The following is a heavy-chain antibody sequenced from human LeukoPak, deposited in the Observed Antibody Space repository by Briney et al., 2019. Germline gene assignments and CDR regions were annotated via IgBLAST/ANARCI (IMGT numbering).Heavy chain of an antibody. CDR3: ARLPGGVVIDAGLY. D-gene: IGHD2-21*01. CDR2: ISSSSSTI. V-gene: IGHV3-48*01. CDR1: GFTFSSYS. Sequence: GGSLRLSCAASGFTFSSYSMNWVRQTPRKGLEWVSYISSSSSTIYYADSVKGRFTVSRDNAKNSLYLQMNSLRAEDTAIYYCARLPGGVVIDAGLYWGQGTLVTVSS. J-gene: IGHJ4*02.